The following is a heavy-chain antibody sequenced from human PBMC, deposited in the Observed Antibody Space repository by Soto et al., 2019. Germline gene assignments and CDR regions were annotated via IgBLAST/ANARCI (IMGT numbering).Heavy chain of an antibody. D-gene: IGHD4-4*01. V-gene: IGHV3-15*07. Sequence: EVQLVESGGGLVKPGGSLRLSCAASGFTFNNAWMNWVRQAPGKGLEWVGRIRSKADGGTTDYAASVKDRFTISRDDSKNTLHLQMNSLKIDDTAVYYCTTEPDYSNYFDYWGQGTLVTVSS. CDR3: TTEPDYSNYFDY. CDR2: IRSKADGGTT. CDR1: GFTFNNAW. J-gene: IGHJ4*02.